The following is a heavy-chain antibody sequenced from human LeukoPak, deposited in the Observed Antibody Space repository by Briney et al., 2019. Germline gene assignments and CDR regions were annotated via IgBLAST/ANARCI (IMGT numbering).Heavy chain of an antibody. CDR1: GFTFSSYA. J-gene: IGHJ3*02. CDR3: ARARSPIVAYAFDI. V-gene: IGHV3-64D*09. D-gene: IGHD5-12*01. Sequence: GGSLRLSCSASGFTFSSYAMHWVRQAPGKGLEYVSAISSNGGSTYYADSVKGRFTISRDNSKNTLYLQMSSLRAEDTAVYYCARARSPIVAYAFDIWGQGTMVTVSS. CDR2: ISSNGGST.